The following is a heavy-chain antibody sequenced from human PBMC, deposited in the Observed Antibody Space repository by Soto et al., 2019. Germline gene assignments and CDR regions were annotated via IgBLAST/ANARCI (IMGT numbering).Heavy chain of an antibody. CDR1: GYTFTSSG. CDR2: ISAHTGSS. Sequence: QVQLVQSGAEVKKPGASVKVSCKASGYTFTSSGMSWVRQAPGQGLEWMGWISAHTGSSEYAQRVQGRVTMTTDRSTSTAYMELRSLRSDETDVYYCARAFFYQGSDSRCYCFDACYFWGPGTLVSVS. D-gene: IGHD3-22*01. V-gene: IGHV1-18*01. J-gene: IGHJ3*01. CDR3: ARAFFYQGSDSRCYCFDACYF.